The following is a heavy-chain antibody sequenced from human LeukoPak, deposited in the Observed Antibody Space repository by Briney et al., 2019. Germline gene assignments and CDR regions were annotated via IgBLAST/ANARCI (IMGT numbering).Heavy chain of an antibody. D-gene: IGHD4-11*01. J-gene: IGHJ3*01. CDR2: LSGSGHNT. V-gene: IGHV3-23*01. Sequence: GGSLRLSCAASGFTFSSYAMHWVRQAPGKGLEWVSTLSGSGHNTFNADSVEGRFIISRDNYMHTLYLQMNSLRAEDTAVYFCAKDRYSNYVNAFDVWGQGTTVTVSS. CDR3: AKDRYSNYVNAFDV. CDR1: GFTFSSYA.